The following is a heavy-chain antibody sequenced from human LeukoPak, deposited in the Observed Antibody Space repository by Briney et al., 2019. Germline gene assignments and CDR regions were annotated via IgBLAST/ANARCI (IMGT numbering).Heavy chain of an antibody. J-gene: IGHJ4*02. D-gene: IGHD2-15*01. Sequence: SETLSLTCAVYGGSFSGYYWSWIRQPPGKGLEWIGEINHSGSTNYNPSLKSRVTISVDTSKNQFSLKLSSVTAADTAVYYCARRAPEKCSGGSCYSSTRARVYYFDYWGQGTLVTVSS. CDR2: INHSGST. V-gene: IGHV4-34*01. CDR1: GGSFSGYY. CDR3: ARRAPEKCSGGSCYSSTRARVYYFDY.